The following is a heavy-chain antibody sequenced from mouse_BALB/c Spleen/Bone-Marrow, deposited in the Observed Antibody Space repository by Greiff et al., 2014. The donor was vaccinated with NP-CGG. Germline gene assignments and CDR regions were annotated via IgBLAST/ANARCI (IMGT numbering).Heavy chain of an antibody. CDR3: TRDGGSRWYFDV. Sequence: SGAELVRPGASVTLSCKASGYTFTDYEMHWVKQTPVHGLEWIGAIDPETGGTAYNQKFKGKATLTADKSSSTAYMELRSLTSKDSAVYYCTRDGGSRWYFDVWGAGTTVTVSS. J-gene: IGHJ1*01. D-gene: IGHD1-1*02. CDR2: IDPETGGT. V-gene: IGHV1-15*01. CDR1: GYTFTDYE.